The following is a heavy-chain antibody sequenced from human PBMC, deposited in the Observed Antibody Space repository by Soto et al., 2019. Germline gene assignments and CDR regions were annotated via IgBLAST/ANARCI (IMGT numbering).Heavy chain of an antibody. D-gene: IGHD2-21*02. CDR1: GGTFSSYA. CDR2: IIPIFGTA. Sequence: SVKVSCKASGGTFSSYAISWVRQAPGQGLEWMGGIIPIFGTANYAQKFQGRVTITADESTSTAYMELSSLRSEDTAVYYCARDGGDRYYYYGMDVWGQGTTVTVSS. J-gene: IGHJ6*02. CDR3: ARDGGDRYYYYGMDV. V-gene: IGHV1-69*13.